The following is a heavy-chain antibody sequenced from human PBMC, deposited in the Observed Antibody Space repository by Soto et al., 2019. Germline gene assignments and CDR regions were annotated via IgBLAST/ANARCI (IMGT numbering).Heavy chain of an antibody. CDR3: ASDRAMAV. J-gene: IGHJ4*02. CDR2: IKTDGSKK. CDR1: GFTFSNHH. Sequence: EVQLVESGGGLVQPGGTLRLSCVASGFTFSNHHMTWVRQAPGNGLEWVAKIKTDGSKKYYADSVKGRFTISRDKAKNELSLRMNSLRAEDTGRYYCASDRAMAVWGQGTLVIVSS. V-gene: IGHV3-7*01. D-gene: IGHD2-8*01.